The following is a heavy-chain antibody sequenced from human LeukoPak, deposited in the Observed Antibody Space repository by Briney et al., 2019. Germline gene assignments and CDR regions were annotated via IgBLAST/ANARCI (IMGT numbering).Heavy chain of an antibody. CDR3: ARSPRRVTATIYFDY. V-gene: IGHV4-39*01. CDR2: IYYSGNT. J-gene: IGHJ4*02. Sequence: SETLSLTCSVSGGSIRSNYYWGWIRQPPGKGLEWIGSIYYSGNTYYNPSLKSRVTMSIDTSKNQFSLKLTSVTAADTAVYYCARSPRRVTATIYFDYWGQGTLVTASS. D-gene: IGHD2-21*02. CDR1: GGSIRSNYY.